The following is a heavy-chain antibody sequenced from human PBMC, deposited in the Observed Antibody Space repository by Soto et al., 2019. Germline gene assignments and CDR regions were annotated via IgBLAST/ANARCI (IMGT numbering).Heavy chain of an antibody. D-gene: IGHD3-16*01. CDR2: ISAGGGTT. CDR3: ATQGEVWLQFDY. Sequence: EVQLLESGGGLVQPGGSLRLSCEVSGFSFSSHAMSWVRQAPGKGLEWVSVISAGGGTTYYGDSVKGRFSISRDNSMSTVYLQMNSLRAEDTAVYYCATQGEVWLQFDYLGQGTLVTVSS. CDR1: GFSFSSHA. V-gene: IGHV3-23*01. J-gene: IGHJ4*02.